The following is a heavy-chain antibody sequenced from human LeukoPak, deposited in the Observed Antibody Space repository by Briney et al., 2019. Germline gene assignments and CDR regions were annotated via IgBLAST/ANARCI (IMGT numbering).Heavy chain of an antibody. CDR1: GYTFSSND. V-gene: IGHV1-8*01. CDR2: MNPENGNT. J-gene: IGHJ4*02. Sequence: ASVKVSCKASGYTFSSNDINWVRQATGQGLEWMGWMNPENGNTGYAEKFQGGVTLTRDTSINTAYMELSSLGSEDTAVYYCARRYAGGWTDHWGQGTLVTVSS. CDR3: ARRYAGGWTDH. D-gene: IGHD6-19*01.